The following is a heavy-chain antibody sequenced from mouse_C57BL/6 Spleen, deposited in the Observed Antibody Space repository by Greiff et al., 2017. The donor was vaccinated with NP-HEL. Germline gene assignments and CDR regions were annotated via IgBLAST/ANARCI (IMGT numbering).Heavy chain of an antibody. CDR1: GYTFTDHT. Sequence: QVQLKESDAELVKPGASVKISCKVSGYTFTDHTIHWMKQRPEQGLEWIGYIYPRDGSTKYNEKFKGKATLTADKSSSTAYMQLNSLTSEDSAVYFCARKGYYGSRPYAMDYWGQGTSVTVSS. V-gene: IGHV1-78*01. CDR3: ARKGYYGSRPYAMDY. CDR2: IYPRDGST. J-gene: IGHJ4*01. D-gene: IGHD1-1*01.